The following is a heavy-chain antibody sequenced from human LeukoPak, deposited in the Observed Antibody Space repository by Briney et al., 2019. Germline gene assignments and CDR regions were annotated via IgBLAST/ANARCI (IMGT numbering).Heavy chain of an antibody. J-gene: IGHJ4*02. CDR3: AGHYSSSWFYFDY. CDR1: GGTFSSYA. CDR2: IIPMLGIT. V-gene: IGHV1-69*04. D-gene: IGHD6-13*01. Sequence: SVKVSCKASGGTFSSYAIDWVRQAPGQGLEWMGRIIPMLGITNYAQKFQGRVTITADKSTSTAYMELSSLRSDDTAVYYCAGHYSSSWFYFDYWGQGTLVTVSS.